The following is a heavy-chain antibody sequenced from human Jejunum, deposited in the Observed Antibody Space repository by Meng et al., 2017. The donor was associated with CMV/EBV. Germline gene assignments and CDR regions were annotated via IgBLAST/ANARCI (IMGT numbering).Heavy chain of an antibody. CDR1: YTCTSYG. CDR3: ARKSHYFGSGSSYSPGDY. D-gene: IGHD3-10*01. J-gene: IGHJ4*02. CDR2: INTNTGNP. Sequence: YTCTSYGMNWVRQAPGQGLEWMGWINTNTGNPTYAQGFTGRFVFSLDTSVSTAYLQISSLKAEDTAVYFCARKSHYFGSGSSYSPGDYWGQGTLVTVSS. V-gene: IGHV7-4-1*02.